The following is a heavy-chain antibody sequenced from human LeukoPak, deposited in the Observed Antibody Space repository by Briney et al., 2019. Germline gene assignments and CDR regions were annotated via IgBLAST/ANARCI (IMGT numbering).Heavy chain of an antibody. Sequence: SQTLSLTCTVSGGSISSGSYYWSWIRQPAGKGLEWIGRIYTSGSTNYNPSLKSRVTISVDTSKNQFSLKLSSVTAADTAVYYWARLLGGGGRDYGGKEPRVTVSS. V-gene: IGHV4-61*02. CDR3: ARLLGGGGRDY. CDR2: IYTSGST. J-gene: IGHJ4*02. CDR1: GGSISSGSYY. D-gene: IGHD3-16*01.